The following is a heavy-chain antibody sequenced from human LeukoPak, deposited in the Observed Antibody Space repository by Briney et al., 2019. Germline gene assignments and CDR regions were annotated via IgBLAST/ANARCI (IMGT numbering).Heavy chain of an antibody. CDR2: VYPGGFT. CDR1: GFTVTSNY. Sequence: GGSLRLSCAVSGFTVTSNYMSWVRQAPGKGLEWVSVVYPGGFTYHADSVKGRFTISRDTSKNTVYLQMNSLRAEDTAVYYCAVGGVIWRMDVWGQGTTVTVSS. V-gene: IGHV3-66*01. D-gene: IGHD2/OR15-2a*01. CDR3: AVGGVIWRMDV. J-gene: IGHJ6*02.